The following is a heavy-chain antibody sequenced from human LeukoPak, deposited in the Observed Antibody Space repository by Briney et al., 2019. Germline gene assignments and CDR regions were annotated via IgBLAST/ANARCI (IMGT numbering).Heavy chain of an antibody. CDR2: INHSGST. CDR3: ARRRRITGAYNWFDP. CDR1: GGSISSYY. J-gene: IGHJ5*02. Sequence: PSETLSLTCTVSGGSISSYYWSWIRQPPGKGLEWIGEINHSGSTNYNPSLKSRVTISVDTSKNQFSLKLSSVTAADTAVYYCARRRRITGAYNWFDPWGQGTLVTVSS. D-gene: IGHD1-20*01. V-gene: IGHV4-34*01.